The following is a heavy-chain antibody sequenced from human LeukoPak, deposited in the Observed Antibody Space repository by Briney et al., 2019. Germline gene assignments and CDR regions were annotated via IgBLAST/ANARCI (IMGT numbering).Heavy chain of an antibody. Sequence: GGSLRLSCAASGFTFSSDWMHWVRQAPGKGLVWVSRISSDGSSTGYADSVKGRFTISRDNTKNTLYLQMNSLRDEDTAVYYCTRGRAYNYGYFDYWGQGTLVTVSS. D-gene: IGHD5-18*01. V-gene: IGHV3-74*01. CDR2: ISSDGSST. J-gene: IGHJ4*02. CDR1: GFTFSSDW. CDR3: TRGRAYNYGYFDY.